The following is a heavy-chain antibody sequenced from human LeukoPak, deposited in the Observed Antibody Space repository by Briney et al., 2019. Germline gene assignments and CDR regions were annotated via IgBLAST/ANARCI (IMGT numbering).Heavy chain of an antibody. J-gene: IGHJ6*04. D-gene: IGHD2-2*01. CDR1: GGSISSGDYY. CDR3: ASVDCSSTSCYYYYGMDV. CDR2: IYYSGST. Sequence: SETLSLTCTVAGGSISSGDYYWSWIRQPPGKGLEWIGYIYYSGSTYYNPSLKSRVTISVDTSKNQSSLKLSSVTAADTAVYYCASVDCSSTSCYYYYGMDVWGKGTTVTVSS. V-gene: IGHV4-30-4*01.